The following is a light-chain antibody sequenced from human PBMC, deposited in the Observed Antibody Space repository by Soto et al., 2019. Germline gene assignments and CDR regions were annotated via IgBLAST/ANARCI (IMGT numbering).Light chain of an antibody. V-gene: IGLV1-44*01. CDR3: AAWDDSLNGWV. Sequence: QSVLTQPPSASGTPGQRVTISCSGSSSNIGSNTVNWYQQLPGTAPKLLIYSNNQWPSGVPDRFSGSKSGTSASLAISGLQSEDEADYYCAAWDDSLNGWVFGGGTQLPVL. CDR2: SNN. CDR1: SSNIGSNT. J-gene: IGLJ3*02.